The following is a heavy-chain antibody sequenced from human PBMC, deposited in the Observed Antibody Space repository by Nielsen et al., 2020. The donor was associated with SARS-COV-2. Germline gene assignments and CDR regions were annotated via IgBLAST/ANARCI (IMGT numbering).Heavy chain of an antibody. V-gene: IGHV1-18*04. Sequence: ASVKVSCKASGYTFTSYGISWVRQAPGQGLEWMGWISAYNGNTNYAQKLQGRVTMTTDTSTSTAYMELRSLRSDDTAVYYCARGRSSSSGYYYYYMDVWGKGTTVTVSS. CDR3: ARGRSSSSGYYYYYMDV. J-gene: IGHJ6*03. CDR1: GYTFTSYG. D-gene: IGHD6-6*01. CDR2: ISAYNGNT.